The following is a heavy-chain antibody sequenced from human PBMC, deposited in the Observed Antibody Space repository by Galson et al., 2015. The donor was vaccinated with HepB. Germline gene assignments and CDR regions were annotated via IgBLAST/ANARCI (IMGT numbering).Heavy chain of an antibody. CDR3: ARGSVAYYYDSNTYYDY. CDR2: ISSSSTYM. Sequence: SLRLSCAASGFTLSSYSMNWVRQAPGKGLEWVSSISSSSTYMYYADSVKGRFTISRDNANNSLYLQMNSLRAEDTAVYYCARGSVAYYYDSNTYYDYWGQGTLVTVSS. J-gene: IGHJ4*02. D-gene: IGHD3-22*01. V-gene: IGHV3-21*01. CDR1: GFTLSSYS.